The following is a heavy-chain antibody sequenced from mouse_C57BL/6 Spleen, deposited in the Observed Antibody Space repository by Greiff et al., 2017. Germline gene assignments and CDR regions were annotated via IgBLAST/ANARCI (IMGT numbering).Heavy chain of an antibody. CDR2: ISYDGSN. CDR3: AREITTVVGTSFDY. V-gene: IGHV3-6*01. J-gene: IGHJ2*01. CDR1: GYSITSGYY. Sequence: EVQLQQSGPGLVKPSQSLSLTCSVTGYSITSGYYWNWIRQFPGNKLEWMGYISYDGSNNYNPSLKNRISITRDTSKNQFFLKLNSVTTEDTATYYCAREITTVVGTSFDYWGQGTTLTVSS. D-gene: IGHD1-1*01.